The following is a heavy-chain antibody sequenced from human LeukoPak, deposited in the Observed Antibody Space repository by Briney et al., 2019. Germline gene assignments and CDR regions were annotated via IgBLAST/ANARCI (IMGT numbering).Heavy chain of an antibody. J-gene: IGHJ4*02. CDR1: GGSINNYY. V-gene: IGHV4-59*01. CDR3: ARGGDYGDLRYFDY. D-gene: IGHD4-17*01. CDR2: IYYRGST. Sequence: SETLSLTCTVSGGSINNYYWSWIRQPPGKGLEWLGYIYYRGSTNYNPSLKSRVTFSVDTSKNQFSLKLNSVTAADTAVYYCARGGDYGDLRYFDYWGQGTLVTVSS.